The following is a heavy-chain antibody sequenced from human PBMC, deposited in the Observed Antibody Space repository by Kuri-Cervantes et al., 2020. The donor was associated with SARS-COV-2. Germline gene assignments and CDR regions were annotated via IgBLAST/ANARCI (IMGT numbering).Heavy chain of an antibody. CDR2: IYSGGST. Sequence: GGSLRLSCAASGFTVSSNYMSWVRQAPGKGLEWVSVIYSGGSTYYADSVKGRFTISRDNSKNTLYLQMNSLRAEDTAVYYCARGRLSSDYFDYWGQGTLVTVSS. J-gene: IGHJ4*02. V-gene: IGHV3-53*01. D-gene: IGHD6-6*01. CDR3: ARGRLSSDYFDY. CDR1: GFTVSSNY.